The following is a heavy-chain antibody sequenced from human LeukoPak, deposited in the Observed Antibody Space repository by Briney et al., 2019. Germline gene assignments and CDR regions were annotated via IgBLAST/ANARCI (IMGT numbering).Heavy chain of an antibody. Sequence: GESLKISCKGSEYSFTNYWIGWVRQMPGKGLEWMGIIYPGDSGTRYSPSFQRQVTISADKSISTAYLQWSSLKASDTAMYFCATYAGSYSKYFQHWGQGTLVTVSS. J-gene: IGHJ1*01. V-gene: IGHV5-51*01. CDR2: IYPGDSGT. D-gene: IGHD3-10*01. CDR1: EYSFTNYW. CDR3: ATYAGSYSKYFQH.